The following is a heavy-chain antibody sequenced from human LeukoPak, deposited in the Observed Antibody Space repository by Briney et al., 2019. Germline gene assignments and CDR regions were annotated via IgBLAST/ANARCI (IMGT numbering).Heavy chain of an antibody. Sequence: HGESLKISCKGSGYSFTSYWIGWVRQMPGKGLEWMGIIYPGDSDTRYSPSFQGQVTIPADKSISTAYLQWSSLKASDTAMYYCARPVHYSGYDYSSWAKLNPRYYFDYWGQGTLVTVSS. V-gene: IGHV5-51*01. CDR1: GYSFTSYW. CDR3: ARPVHYSGYDYSSWAKLNPRYYFDY. CDR2: IYPGDSDT. D-gene: IGHD5-12*01. J-gene: IGHJ4*02.